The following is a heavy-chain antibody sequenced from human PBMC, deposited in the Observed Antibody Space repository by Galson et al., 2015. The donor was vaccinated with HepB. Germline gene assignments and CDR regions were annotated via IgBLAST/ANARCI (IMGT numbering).Heavy chain of an antibody. J-gene: IGHJ4*02. CDR3: ARVPLGQWLVPFYFDY. V-gene: IGHV1-2*02. Sequence: SVKVSCKASGYTFTGYYMHWVRQAPGQGLEWMGWINPNSGGTNYAQKFQGRVTMTRDTSISTAYMELSRLRSDDTAVYYCARVPLGQWLVPFYFDYWGQGTLVTVSS. CDR1: GYTFTGYY. CDR2: INPNSGGT. D-gene: IGHD6-19*01.